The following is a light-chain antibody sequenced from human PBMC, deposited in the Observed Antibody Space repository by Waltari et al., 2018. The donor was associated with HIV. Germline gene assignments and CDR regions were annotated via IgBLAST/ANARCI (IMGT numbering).Light chain of an antibody. J-gene: IGLJ2*01. CDR3: SSYRGDSRVL. Sequence: QSALTQPPSASGSPGQSVTISCTGNNFDLGGFNYVSWYQKHPDKAPRLIIFEVKKRPSGVPDRFSGSISGNTASLTVSGLQAEDEADYFCSSYRGDSRVLFGGGTKLTVL. CDR2: EVK. V-gene: IGLV2-8*01. CDR1: NFDLGGFNY.